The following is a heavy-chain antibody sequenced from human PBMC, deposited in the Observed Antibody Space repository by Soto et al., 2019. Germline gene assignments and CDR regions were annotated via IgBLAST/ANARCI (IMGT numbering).Heavy chain of an antibody. CDR2: MNPKSGNT. J-gene: IGHJ4*02. V-gene: IGHV1-8*01. D-gene: IGHD4-4*01. CDR3: ARSPSWETTVTPYYFDY. CDR1: RYTFISYD. Sequence: QVQLVQSGAEVKKPGASVKVSCKASRYTFISYDINWVRQATGQGLEWMGWMNPKSGNTGYAQNFQGRVTMTRNTSISTAYMELSSLRSEDTAGYYCARSPSWETTVTPYYFDYWGQGTLVTVSS.